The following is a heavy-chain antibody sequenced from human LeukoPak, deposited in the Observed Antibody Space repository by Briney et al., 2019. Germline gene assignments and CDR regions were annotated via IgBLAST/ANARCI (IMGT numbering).Heavy chain of an antibody. CDR1: GYTFTSYG. V-gene: IGHV1-18*01. CDR2: ISAYNGNT. CDR3: ATYDVLTGFEY. J-gene: IGHJ4*02. D-gene: IGHD3-9*01. Sequence: ASVKVSCKASGYTFTSYGISWVRQAPGQGLEWMGWISAYNGNTNYAQKLQGRVTMTTDTSTSTAYMELRSLRSADTAVYYCATYDVLTGFEYWGQGTLVTVSS.